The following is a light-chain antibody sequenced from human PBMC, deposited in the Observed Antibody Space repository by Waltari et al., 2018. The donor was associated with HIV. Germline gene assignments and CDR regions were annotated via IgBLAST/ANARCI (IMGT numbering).Light chain of an antibody. Sequence: EIVMTQPPATLSVSPGERATLSCRASQSVSSNLAWYQQKPGQAPRLLIYGASKRATGIPDRFSGSGSGTDYTLSISGLEPEDFAVYYCQQYGDSPLYIFGQGTNLEI. J-gene: IGKJ2*01. CDR3: QQYGDSPLYI. V-gene: IGKV3-20*01. CDR2: GAS. CDR1: QSVSSN.